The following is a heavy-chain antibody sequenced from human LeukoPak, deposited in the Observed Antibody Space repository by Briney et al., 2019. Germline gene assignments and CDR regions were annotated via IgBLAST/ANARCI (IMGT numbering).Heavy chain of an antibody. CDR2: IYYSGST. CDR1: GGSLSSYY. J-gene: IGHJ4*02. Sequence: SETLSLTCTVSGGSLSSYYWSWIRQPPGKGLEWIGYIYYSGSTNYNPSLKSRVTISVDTSKNQFSLKLSSVTAADTAVYYCARARSYDYYDFDYWGQGTLVTVSS. D-gene: IGHD3-22*01. V-gene: IGHV4-59*01. CDR3: ARARSYDYYDFDY.